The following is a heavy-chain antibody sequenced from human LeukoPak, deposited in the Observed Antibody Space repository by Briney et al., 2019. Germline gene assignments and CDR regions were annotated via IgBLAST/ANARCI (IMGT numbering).Heavy chain of an antibody. J-gene: IGHJ1*01. D-gene: IGHD6-13*01. CDR1: GFTFSSYG. Sequence: PGGSLRLSRAASGFTFSSYGMHWVRQAPGKGLEWVAVISNDGSHKYYGDSVKGRFTISRDNSKNTLSLQMNSLRAEDTAVYYCAKYKGSGYAALSEKYFQNWGQGTLVTVSS. CDR2: ISNDGSHK. CDR3: AKYKGSGYAALSEKYFQN. V-gene: IGHV3-30*18.